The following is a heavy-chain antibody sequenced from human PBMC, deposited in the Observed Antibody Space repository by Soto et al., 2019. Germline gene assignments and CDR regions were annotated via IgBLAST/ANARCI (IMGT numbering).Heavy chain of an antibody. CDR1: GCTFSSYS. Sequence: PGGSLRLSCAASGCTFSSYSMNWVRQAPGKGLEWVSSISSSSSYIYYADSVKGRFTISRDNAKNSLYLQMNSLRAEDTAVYYCAILYSPRLPIAFDIWGQGTMVTVSS. CDR2: ISSSSSYI. J-gene: IGHJ3*02. V-gene: IGHV3-21*01. CDR3: AILYSPRLPIAFDI. D-gene: IGHD2-15*01.